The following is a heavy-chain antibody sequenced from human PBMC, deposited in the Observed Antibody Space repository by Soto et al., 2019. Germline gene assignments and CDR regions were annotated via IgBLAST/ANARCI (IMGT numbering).Heavy chain of an antibody. Sequence: GGSLRLSCAASGFTVSSNYMSWVRQAPGKGLEWVSVIYSGGSTYYADSVKGRFTISRDNSKNTLYLQMNSLRAEDTTVYYCARASRNYYDSSGYLYYFDYWGQGTLVTVSS. CDR2: IYSGGST. D-gene: IGHD3-22*01. V-gene: IGHV3-66*01. CDR3: ARASRNYYDSSGYLYYFDY. CDR1: GFTVSSNY. J-gene: IGHJ4*02.